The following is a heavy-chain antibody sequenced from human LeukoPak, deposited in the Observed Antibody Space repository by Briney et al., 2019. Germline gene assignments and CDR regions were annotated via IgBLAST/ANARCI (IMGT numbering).Heavy chain of an antibody. V-gene: IGHV1-46*01. CDR2: INPSGGST. CDR1: GYTFTSYY. J-gene: IGHJ6*02. CDR3: ARDLKHSYYYYGMDV. D-gene: IGHD4-11*01. Sequence: ASVKVSCKASGYTFTSYYMHWVRQAPGQGLEWMGIINPSGGSTSYAQKFQGRVTMTRDTSTSTVYMELSSLRSEDTAAYYCARDLKHSYYYYGMDVWGQGTTVTVSS.